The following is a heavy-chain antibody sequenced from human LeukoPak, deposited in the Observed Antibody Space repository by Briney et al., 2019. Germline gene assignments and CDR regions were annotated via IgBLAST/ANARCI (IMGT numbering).Heavy chain of an antibody. CDR1: GYSINNYW. Sequence: GESLKISCKGSGYSINNYWIGWVRQMPGKGLEWMGIIYPDDSDIRYSPSFQGQVTISADKSISTAYLQWSRLKASDTAMYYCARQEYCSGGSCYTWFDPWGQGTLVIVSS. CDR2: IYPDDSDI. D-gene: IGHD2-15*01. CDR3: ARQEYCSGGSCYTWFDP. V-gene: IGHV5-51*01. J-gene: IGHJ5*02.